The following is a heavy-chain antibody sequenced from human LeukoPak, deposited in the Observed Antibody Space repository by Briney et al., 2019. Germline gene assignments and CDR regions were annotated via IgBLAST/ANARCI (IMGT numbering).Heavy chain of an antibody. J-gene: IGHJ3*02. V-gene: IGHV4-39*07. D-gene: IGHD1-26*01. CDR3: ARPRNRYSGSYRRDAFDI. Sequence: SETLSLTCTVSGGSISSSSYYWGWIRQPPGKGLEWIGSIYYSGSTYYNPSLKSRVTISVDTSKNQFSLKLSSVTAADTAVYYCARPRNRYSGSYRRDAFDIWGQGTMVTVSS. CDR2: IYYSGST. CDR1: GGSISSSSYY.